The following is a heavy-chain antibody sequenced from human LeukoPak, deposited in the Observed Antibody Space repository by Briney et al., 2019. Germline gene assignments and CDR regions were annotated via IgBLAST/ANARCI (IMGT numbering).Heavy chain of an antibody. D-gene: IGHD4/OR15-4a*01. CDR3: AGARDGARNGLGV. Sequence: PGGPLRLSCAASGFTFGTYWMHWVRQSPGKGLVWVSRIKSDGSSTNYADSVKGRFTISRDNAKSTLYLQMNSLRAEDTAVYFCAGARDGARNGLGVWGQGTMVTVSS. J-gene: IGHJ3*01. CDR2: IKSDGSST. CDR1: GFTFGTYW. V-gene: IGHV3-74*01.